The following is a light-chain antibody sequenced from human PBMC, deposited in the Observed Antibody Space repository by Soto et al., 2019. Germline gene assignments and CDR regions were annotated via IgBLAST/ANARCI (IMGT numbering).Light chain of an antibody. CDR3: HQRSMWPPLT. Sequence: EIVLTQSPATLSLSPGERATLSCRASQSLSTYLAWYQQKPGQPPRLLIYDASNRSTGVPARFSGSGSGTDITLTICRLEPEDFAVYLCHQRSMWPPLTFGGGTKVEIK. V-gene: IGKV3-11*01. CDR1: QSLSTY. CDR2: DAS. J-gene: IGKJ4*01.